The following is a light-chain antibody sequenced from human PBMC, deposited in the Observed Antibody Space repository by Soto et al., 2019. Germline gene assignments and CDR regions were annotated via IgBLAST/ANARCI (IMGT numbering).Light chain of an antibody. CDR3: QQYGYSSMFT. CDR2: GAD. Sequence: EFVLTQSPGTLSLSPGERATLSCRASQSVSSSYLAWYQQKPGQAPRLLIYGADTRATGIPDRFSGSGSGTDFTLTITRLVPEDFAVYYCQQYGYSSMFTFGQGTKLEIK. CDR1: QSVSSSY. J-gene: IGKJ2*01. V-gene: IGKV3-20*01.